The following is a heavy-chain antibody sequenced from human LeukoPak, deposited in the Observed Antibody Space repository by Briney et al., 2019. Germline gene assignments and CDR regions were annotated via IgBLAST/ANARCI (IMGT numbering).Heavy chain of an antibody. J-gene: IGHJ4*02. V-gene: IGHV3-7*01. CDR2: IKQDGSEK. CDR3: AREKEMATTKPFDY. Sequence: GGSLRLSCAAPGFTFSSYWMSWVRRAPGKGLEWVANIKQDGSEKYYVDSVKGRFTISRDNAKNSLYLQMNSLRAEDTAVYYFAREKEMATTKPFDYWGQGTLVTVSS. CDR1: GFTFSSYW. D-gene: IGHD5-24*01.